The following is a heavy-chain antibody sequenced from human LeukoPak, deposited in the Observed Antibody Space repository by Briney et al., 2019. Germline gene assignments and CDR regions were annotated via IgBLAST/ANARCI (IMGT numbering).Heavy chain of an antibody. CDR1: GYIFTSYA. CDR2: INAGNGNT. J-gene: IGHJ5*02. CDR3: ARDIDRVFNWFDP. D-gene: IGHD6-13*01. V-gene: IGHV1-3*01. Sequence: ASVKGSCKASGYIFTSYAMHWVRQAPGQRREWMGWINAGNGNTKYSQKFQGRVTITRDTSATTVYMELSSLRSEDTAVYYCARDIDRVFNWFDPWGQGTLVTDSS.